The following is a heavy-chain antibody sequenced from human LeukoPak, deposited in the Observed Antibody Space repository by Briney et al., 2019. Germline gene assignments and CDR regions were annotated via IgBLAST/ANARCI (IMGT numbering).Heavy chain of an antibody. CDR1: GFTSTSFF. Sequence: GGALRLSRAPCGFTSTSFFFNWVRQAPGKGLEWVSSINTVATYIYYAASARGRFTISRDNAKNSVYLQMDILRAQDTGVFYFARLSRNGDSGGFYYYYDYWGQGTLVTVSS. CDR3: ARLSRNGDSGGFYYYYDY. CDR2: INTVATYI. V-gene: IGHV3-21*01. D-gene: IGHD3-22*01. J-gene: IGHJ4*02.